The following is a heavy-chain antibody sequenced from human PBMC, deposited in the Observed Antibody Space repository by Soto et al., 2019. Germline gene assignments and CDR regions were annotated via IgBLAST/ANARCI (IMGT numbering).Heavy chain of an antibody. Sequence: PSETLSLTCTVSGGSISSRSSYWSWIRQPPGKGLEWIGNIYHSGSTYYSPSLESRVTISIDTSKNQFSLGLNSVTATDTAVYYCSVANSNWFDPWGQGTLVTVSS. CDR3: SVANSNWFDP. V-gene: IGHV4-39*01. D-gene: IGHD5-12*01. CDR2: IYHSGST. J-gene: IGHJ5*02. CDR1: GGSISSRSSY.